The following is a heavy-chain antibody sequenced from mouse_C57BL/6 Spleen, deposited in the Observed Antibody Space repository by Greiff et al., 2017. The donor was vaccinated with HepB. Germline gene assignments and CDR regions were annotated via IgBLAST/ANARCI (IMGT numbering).Heavy chain of an antibody. Sequence: VQLQQPGAELVMPGASVKLSCKASGYTFTSYWMHWVKQRPGQGLEWIGEIDPSDSYTNYNQKFKGKSTLTVDKSSSTAYMQLSSLTSEDSAVYYCARTATTPYFDVWGTGTTVTVSS. CDR3: ARTATTPYFDV. V-gene: IGHV1-69*01. D-gene: IGHD1-2*01. CDR2: IDPSDSYT. CDR1: GYTFTSYW. J-gene: IGHJ1*03.